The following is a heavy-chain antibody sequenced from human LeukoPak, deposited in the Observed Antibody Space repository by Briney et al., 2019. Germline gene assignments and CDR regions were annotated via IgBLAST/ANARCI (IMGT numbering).Heavy chain of an antibody. J-gene: IGHJ4*02. V-gene: IGHV3-21*01. CDR2: ISSSSSYI. CDR1: GFTFSSYS. Sequence: GGSLRLSCAASGFTFSSYSMNWVRQAPGKGLEWVSSISSSSSYIYCADSVKGRFTISRDNAKNSLYLQMNSLRAEDTAVYYCARGLTTIFGVIIHFDYWGQGTLVTVSS. D-gene: IGHD3-3*01. CDR3: ARGLTTIFGVIIHFDY.